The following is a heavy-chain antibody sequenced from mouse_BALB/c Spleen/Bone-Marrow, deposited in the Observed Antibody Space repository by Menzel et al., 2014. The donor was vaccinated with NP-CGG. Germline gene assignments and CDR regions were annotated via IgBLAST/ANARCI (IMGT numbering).Heavy chain of an antibody. J-gene: IGHJ3*01. D-gene: IGHD1-1*01. CDR2: IYWDDDK. Sequence: ESGPGILQPSQPLSLPCSFSGFSLSTSGMGVSWIRQPSGKGLEWLAHIYWDDDKRYNPSLKSRLTISKDTSRNLVFLKITSVDTADTGTYYCARRDYGNSYGFAFWGQGTLVTVAA. CDR1: GFSLSTSGMG. CDR3: ARRDYGNSYGFAF. V-gene: IGHV8-12*01.